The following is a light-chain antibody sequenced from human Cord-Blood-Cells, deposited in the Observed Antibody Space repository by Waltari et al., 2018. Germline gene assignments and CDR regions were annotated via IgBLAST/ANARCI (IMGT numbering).Light chain of an antibody. CDR2: AAS. CDR1: QSISSY. CDR3: QQSYSTPT. J-gene: IGKJ2*01. Sequence: DIQMTQSQSSLSASVGDRVTITCRASQSISSYLNWYQQKPGKAPKLLIYAASSLQSGVPSRFSGSGAGTDFTLTISRLQPEDLATYYCQQSYSTPTFGQGTKLEIK. V-gene: IGKV1-39*01.